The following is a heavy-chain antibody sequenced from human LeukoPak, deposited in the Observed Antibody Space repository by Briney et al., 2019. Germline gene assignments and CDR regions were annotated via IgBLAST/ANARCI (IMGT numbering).Heavy chain of an antibody. J-gene: IGHJ3*02. CDR3: AREEVPHGFDI. CDR1: GGSFSGYY. CDR2: INHSGST. V-gene: IGHV4-34*01. Sequence: PSETLSLTCAVYGGSFSGYYWSWIRQPPGKGLEWIGEINHSGSTNYNPSLKSRVTISVDTSKNQFSLKLSSVTAADTAVYYCAREEVPHGFDIWGQGTMVTVSS.